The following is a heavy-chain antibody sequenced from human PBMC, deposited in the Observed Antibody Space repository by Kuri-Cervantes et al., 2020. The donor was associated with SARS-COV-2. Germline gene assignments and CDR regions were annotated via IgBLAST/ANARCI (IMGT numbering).Heavy chain of an antibody. V-gene: IGHV4-59*11. Sequence: GSLRLSCTVSGGSLSGHHWSWVRQPPGKGLEWIGNIFYSGSTNYNPSLKSRVTMSVDTSKNQFSLKLSSVTAADTAVYYCASSYYDFWSGSYYYYMDVWGKGTTVTVSS. CDR3: ASSYYDFWSGSYYYYMDV. CDR2: IFYSGST. J-gene: IGHJ6*03. D-gene: IGHD3-3*01. CDR1: GGSLSGHH.